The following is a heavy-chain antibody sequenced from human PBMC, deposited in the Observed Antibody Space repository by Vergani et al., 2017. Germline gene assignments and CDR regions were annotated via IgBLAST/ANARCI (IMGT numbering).Heavy chain of an antibody. CDR3: AKDLGTSSGGGWFDP. J-gene: IGHJ5*02. CDR2: ISWNSNSI. V-gene: IGHV3-9*02. Sequence: EVQLVESGGVVVQPGGSLRLSCVASGFTSAGYAMHWVRQAPGKGLEWVSVISWNSNSIGYADSVKGRFTISRDNAKNSLYLQMNSLRAEDTALFYCAKDLGTSSGGGWFDPWGQGTLVTVSS. D-gene: IGHD6-6*01. CDR1: GFTSAGYA.